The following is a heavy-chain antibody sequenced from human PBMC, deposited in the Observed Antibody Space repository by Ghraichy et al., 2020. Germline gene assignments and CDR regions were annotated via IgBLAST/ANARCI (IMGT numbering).Heavy chain of an antibody. D-gene: IGHD4-23*01. J-gene: IGHJ6*02. CDR1: GFSFSGYS. Sequence: LSLTCVGSGFSFSGYSMNWVRQSPGKGLEWISYITSSGRTISYADSVKGRFTISRDNAQNSLYLQMNSLRDEDTAVYYCARGSTVVRFYYYDGMDVWGQGTTVTVSS. CDR2: ITSSGRTI. CDR3: ARGSTVVRFYYYDGMDV. V-gene: IGHV3-48*02.